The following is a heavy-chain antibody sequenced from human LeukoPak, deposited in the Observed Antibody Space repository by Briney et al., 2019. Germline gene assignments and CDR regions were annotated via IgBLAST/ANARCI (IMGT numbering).Heavy chain of an antibody. V-gene: IGHV3-21*01. D-gene: IGHD3-16*01. CDR1: GFTFSSYS. J-gene: IGHJ5*01. Sequence: GGSLRLSCAASGFTFSSYSMNWVRRAPGKGLEWVSSISSSNKYISYADSVKGRFTISRDDAKDSLYLQMNSLRDEDTAVYYCAARVMIPFGGVIDSWGQGIQVTVSS. CDR3: AARVMIPFGGVIDS. CDR2: ISSSNKYI.